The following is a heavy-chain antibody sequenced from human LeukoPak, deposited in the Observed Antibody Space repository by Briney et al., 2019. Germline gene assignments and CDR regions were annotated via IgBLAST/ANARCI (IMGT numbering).Heavy chain of an antibody. CDR3: ARDYDFWSGYSSNWFDP. V-gene: IGHV1-46*01. Sequence: ASVKVSCKASGYTFTSYDINWVRQATGQGLEWMGIINPSGGSTSYAQKFQGRVTMTRDTSTSTVYMELSSLRSEDTAVYYCARDYDFWSGYSSNWFDPWGQGTLVTVSS. D-gene: IGHD3-3*01. CDR2: INPSGGST. CDR1: GYTFTSYD. J-gene: IGHJ5*02.